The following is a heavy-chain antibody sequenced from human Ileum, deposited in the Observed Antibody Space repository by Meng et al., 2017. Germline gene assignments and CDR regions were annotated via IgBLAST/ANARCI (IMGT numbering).Heavy chain of an antibody. J-gene: IGHJ4*02. CDR3: ARHRWGLYFFEF. CDR2: INAANGDT. V-gene: IGHV1-3*01. Sequence: SVKVSCKASGYTFTDNAVHWVRQAPGQGLEWMGWINAANGDTKYSLKFQERITITRDTFARTAYMGLRSLESEDTAVYYCARHRWGLYFFEFWGQGTLVTVSS. CDR1: GYTFTDNA. D-gene: IGHD1-26*01.